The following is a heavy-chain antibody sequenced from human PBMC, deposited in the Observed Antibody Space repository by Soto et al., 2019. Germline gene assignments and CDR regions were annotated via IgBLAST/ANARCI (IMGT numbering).Heavy chain of an antibody. V-gene: IGHV3-7*01. CDR1: GFTFSSYW. CDR3: ARDYDFWSYYYYGMDV. D-gene: IGHD3-3*01. Sequence: GGSLRLSCAASGFTFSSYWMSWVRQAPGKGLEWVANIKQDGSEKYYVDSVKGRFTISRDNAKNSLYLQMNSLRAEDTAVYYCARDYDFWSYYYYGMDVWGQGTTVTVS. J-gene: IGHJ6*02. CDR2: IKQDGSEK.